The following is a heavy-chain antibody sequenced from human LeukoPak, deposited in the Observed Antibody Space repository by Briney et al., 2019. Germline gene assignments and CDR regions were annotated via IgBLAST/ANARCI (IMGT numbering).Heavy chain of an antibody. V-gene: IGHV4-34*01. CDR2: INHSGST. Sequence: SETLSLTCAVYGGSFSGYYWSWIRQPPGKGLEWIGEINHSGSTNYNPSLKSRVTVSVDTSKNQFSLKLSSVTAADTAVYYCAIEPPYQPGAFDIWGQGTMVTVSS. D-gene: IGHD2-2*01. J-gene: IGHJ3*02. CDR1: GGSFSGYY. CDR3: AIEPPYQPGAFDI.